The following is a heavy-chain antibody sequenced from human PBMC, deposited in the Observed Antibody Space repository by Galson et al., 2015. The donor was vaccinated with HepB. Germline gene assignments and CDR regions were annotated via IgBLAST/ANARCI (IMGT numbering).Heavy chain of an antibody. CDR2: ISAYNGNT. D-gene: IGHD3-22*01. CDR3: ARGDDSSGYYPTIYAFDI. CDR1: GYTFTSYG. V-gene: IGHV1-18*04. J-gene: IGHJ3*02. Sequence: SVKVSCKASGYTFTSYGISWVRQAPGQGLEWMGWISAYNGNTNYAQKLQGRVTMTTDTSTSTAYLELRSLRSDDTAVYYCARGDDSSGYYPTIYAFDIWGKGTMVTVSS.